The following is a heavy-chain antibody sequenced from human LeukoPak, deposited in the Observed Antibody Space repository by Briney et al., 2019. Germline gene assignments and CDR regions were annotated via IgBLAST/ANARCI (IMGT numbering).Heavy chain of an antibody. Sequence: GGSLRLSCAASGFTFSDYYMSWIRQAPGKGLEWVSYISSSSSYTNYADSVKGRFTISRDNAKDSLYLQMNSLRDEDTAVYYCVRVDWGSFAFDIWGQGTTVTVSS. CDR3: VRVDWGSFAFDI. CDR2: ISSSSSYT. J-gene: IGHJ3*02. CDR1: GFTFSDYY. V-gene: IGHV3-11*06. D-gene: IGHD7-27*01.